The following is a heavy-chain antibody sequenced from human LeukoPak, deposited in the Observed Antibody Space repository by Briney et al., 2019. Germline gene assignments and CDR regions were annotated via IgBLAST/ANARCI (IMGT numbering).Heavy chain of an antibody. CDR3: AKKNSGPTPFDF. CDR1: GFTFSNSA. J-gene: IGHJ4*02. D-gene: IGHD4-23*01. V-gene: IGHV3-23*01. CDR2: ISSDGGDT. Sequence: GGSLRLSCAASGFTFSNSAMSWVRQTPGKGLERVSGISSDGGDTRNADSVEGRFTISRDNSKHTLYLQMNSLRVEDSAIYYCAKKNSGPTPFDFWGQGTLVTVSS.